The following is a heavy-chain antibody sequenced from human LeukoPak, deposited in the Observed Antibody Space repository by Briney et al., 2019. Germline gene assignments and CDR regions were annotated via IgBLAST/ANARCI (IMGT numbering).Heavy chain of an antibody. D-gene: IGHD7-27*01. V-gene: IGHV3-7*01. Sequence: GSLRLSCAASGFTFSYSWMSWVRQAPGKGLEWVANIKQDGSEKYYADSVKGRFTISRDNAKNSLYLEMNSLRDEDTAVYYCARESGLDVWGQGTTVTVSS. CDR3: ARESGLDV. CDR2: IKQDGSEK. CDR1: GFTFSYSW. J-gene: IGHJ6*02.